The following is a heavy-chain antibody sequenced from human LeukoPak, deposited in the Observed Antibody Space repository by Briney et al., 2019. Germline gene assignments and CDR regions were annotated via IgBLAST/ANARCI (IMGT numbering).Heavy chain of an antibody. D-gene: IGHD2-2*01. CDR1: GYTFTSYD. CDR3: ARQDIVVVPAGDYYYYMDV. CDR2: IYPGDSDT. Sequence: KVSCKASGYTFTSYDINWVRQATGQGLEWMGIIYPGDSDTRYSPSFQGQVTISADKSISTAYLQWSSLKASDTAMYYCARQDIVVVPAGDYYYYMDVWGKGTTVTVSS. J-gene: IGHJ6*03. V-gene: IGHV5-51*01.